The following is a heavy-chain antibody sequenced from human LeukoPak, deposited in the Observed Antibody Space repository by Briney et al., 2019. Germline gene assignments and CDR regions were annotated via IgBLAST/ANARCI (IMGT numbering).Heavy chain of an antibody. J-gene: IGHJ4*02. Sequence: SETLSLTWTVSGGSISSYYWSWIRQPPGKGLEWIGYIYYSGSTNYNPSLKSRVTISVDTSKNQFSLKLSSVTAADTAVYYCARGTSHGDGGYWGQGTLVTVSS. CDR2: IYYSGST. CDR3: ARGTSHGDGGY. D-gene: IGHD4-17*01. CDR1: GGSISSYY. V-gene: IGHV4-59*01.